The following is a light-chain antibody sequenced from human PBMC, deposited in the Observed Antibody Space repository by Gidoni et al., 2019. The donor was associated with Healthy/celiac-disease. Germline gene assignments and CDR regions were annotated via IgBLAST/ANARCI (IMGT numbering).Light chain of an antibody. CDR3: KQYSSYSWT. V-gene: IGKV1-5*03. CDR2: QAS. Sequence: DIQMTQSPPTLSAFVGDRVTIPCRASQSISSWLAWYQQKPGKAPKLLISQASTLESGVPSRFSGSGAGTEFALTISSLQPDDFATYYCKQYSSYSWTFGQGTKVEIK. CDR1: QSISSW. J-gene: IGKJ1*01.